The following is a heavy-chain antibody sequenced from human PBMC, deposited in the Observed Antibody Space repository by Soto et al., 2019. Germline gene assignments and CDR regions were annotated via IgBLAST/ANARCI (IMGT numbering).Heavy chain of an antibody. V-gene: IGHV3-23*01. CDR2: ISGRGGST. Sequence: EVQLLESGGGLVQPGGSLRLSCAASGFTFSSYAMSWVRQAPGKGLAWVSAISGRGGSTYYADSVKGRFTISRDNSKNTLYLQMNSLRAEDTAVYYCAKDNRYCSGGSCYSGFDYWGQGTLVPVSS. D-gene: IGHD2-15*01. J-gene: IGHJ4*02. CDR1: GFTFSSYA. CDR3: AKDNRYCSGGSCYSGFDY.